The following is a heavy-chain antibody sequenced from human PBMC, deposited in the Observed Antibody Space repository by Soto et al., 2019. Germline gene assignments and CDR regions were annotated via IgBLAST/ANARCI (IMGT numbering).Heavy chain of an antibody. V-gene: IGHV1-18*04. CDR3: AREGILGLFDAYDL. D-gene: IGHD3-3*01. CDR2: ISTHNGDT. CDR1: VFTSSG. J-gene: IGHJ3*01. Sequence: QDQLVQSGAEVKKPGASVKVSCKASVFTSSGISWVRQAPGQRLEWMGWISTHNGDTIYAQKFQGRVIMTMDTSTTTVYMELRSLRPDDTAVYLCAREGILGLFDAYDLWGQGTMVTVSS.